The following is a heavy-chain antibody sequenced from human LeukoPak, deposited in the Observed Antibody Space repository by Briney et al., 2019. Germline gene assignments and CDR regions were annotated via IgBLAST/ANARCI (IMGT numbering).Heavy chain of an antibody. CDR3: AKALGYYDSSGYLNFDS. CDR1: GFTFSNYV. J-gene: IGHJ4*02. CDR2: ISGNGGST. V-gene: IGHV3-23*01. D-gene: IGHD3-22*01. Sequence: GGSLRLSCAASGFTFSNYVMNWVRQAPGKGLEWVSGISGNGGSTYYADSVKGRFTLSRDNSKNTLDLQMSSLRAEDTAVYYCAKALGYYDSSGYLNFDSWRQGTLVTVSS.